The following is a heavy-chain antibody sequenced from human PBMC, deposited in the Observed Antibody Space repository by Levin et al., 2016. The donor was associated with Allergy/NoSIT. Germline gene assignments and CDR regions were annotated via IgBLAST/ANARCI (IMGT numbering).Heavy chain of an antibody. D-gene: IGHD3-16*01. CDR1: GYTLSTYG. V-gene: IGHV1-18*01. Sequence: ASVKVSCKASGYTLSTYGLSWVRQAPGQGLEWMGWISGYNGKTNYAQNFQGRVTMTSDTATSTAYMELRSLRSDDTAVYYCARDVVFEVRAGGAAGMDVWGQGTTVTVSS. CDR3: ARDVVFEVRAGGAAGMDV. J-gene: IGHJ6*02. CDR2: ISGYNGKT.